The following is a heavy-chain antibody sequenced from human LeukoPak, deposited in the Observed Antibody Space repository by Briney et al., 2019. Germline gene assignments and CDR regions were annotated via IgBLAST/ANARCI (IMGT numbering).Heavy chain of an antibody. Sequence: GGSLRLSCAASGFTFSSYAMHWVRQAPGKGLEYVSGISFNGGSTYHANSVKGRFTISRDNSKNTLYLQMGGLRAEDTAVYYCAKDKSTYYYGSGSLPGVFLDYWGQGTLVTVSS. D-gene: IGHD3-10*01. V-gene: IGHV3-64*01. CDR3: AKDKSTYYYGSGSLPGVFLDY. CDR1: GFTFSSYA. CDR2: ISFNGGST. J-gene: IGHJ4*02.